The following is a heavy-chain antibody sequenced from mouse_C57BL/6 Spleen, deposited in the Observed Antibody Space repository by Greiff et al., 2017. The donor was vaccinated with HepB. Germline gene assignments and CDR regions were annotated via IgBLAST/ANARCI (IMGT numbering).Heavy chain of an antibody. CDR3: ARPRQLGQNYFDY. D-gene: IGHD3-1*01. V-gene: IGHV1-39*01. CDR1: GYSFTDYN. J-gene: IGHJ2*01. Sequence: EVQLQQSGPELVKPGASVKISCKASGYSFTDYNMNWVKQSNGKSLEWIGVINPNYGTTSYNQKFKGKATLTVDQSSSTAYMQLNSLTSEEAAVYSCARPRQLGQNYFDYWGQGTTLTVSS. CDR2: INPNYGTT.